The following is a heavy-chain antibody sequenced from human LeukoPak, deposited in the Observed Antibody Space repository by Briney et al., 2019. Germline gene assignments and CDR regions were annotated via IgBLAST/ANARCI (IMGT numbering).Heavy chain of an antibody. CDR2: INPSDGST. J-gene: IGHJ4*02. Sequence: ASVKVSCKATGYMFTRHYGHWVRQAPGHGLEWMGIINPSDGSTNYAQKFQGRVTMTTDTSTSTVYMELSSLRSEDTAVYYCAREGGGLGYFDSWGQGTLVTVSS. V-gene: IGHV1-46*01. D-gene: IGHD3-16*01. CDR3: AREGGGLGYFDS. CDR1: GYMFTRHY.